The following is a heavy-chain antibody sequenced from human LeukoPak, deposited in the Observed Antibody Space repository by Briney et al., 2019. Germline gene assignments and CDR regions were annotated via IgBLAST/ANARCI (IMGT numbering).Heavy chain of an antibody. V-gene: IGHV4-59*08. D-gene: IGHD6-19*01. Sequence: PSETLSLTCTVSGGSISSYYWSWIRQPPGKGLEWIGYIYYSGSTNYNPSLKSRVTISVDMSKNQFSLKLSSVTAADTAVYYCARMGGYSSGWLNWFDPWGQGTLVTVSS. J-gene: IGHJ5*02. CDR1: GGSISSYY. CDR2: IYYSGST. CDR3: ARMGGYSSGWLNWFDP.